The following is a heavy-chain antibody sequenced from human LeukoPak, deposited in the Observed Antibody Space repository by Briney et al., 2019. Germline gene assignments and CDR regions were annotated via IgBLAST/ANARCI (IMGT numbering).Heavy chain of an antibody. CDR2: INSDGSAT. V-gene: IGHV3-74*01. J-gene: IGHJ6*02. Sequence: GGSLRLSCAASGFSFTNYWMHWVRQAPGKGLVWVSHINSDGSATRYADSVKGRFTISRDNAKNTLYLQMNSLRAEDTAVYYCSRDSLSSCGGDCYSGLDVWGQGTTVTVSS. D-gene: IGHD2-21*02. CDR3: SRDSLSSCGGDCYSGLDV. CDR1: GFSFTNYW.